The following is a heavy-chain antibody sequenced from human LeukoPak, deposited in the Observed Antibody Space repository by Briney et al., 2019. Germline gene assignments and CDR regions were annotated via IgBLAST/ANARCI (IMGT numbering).Heavy chain of an antibody. CDR1: GFTVSNNC. CDR2: ISGSGGST. D-gene: IGHD5-24*01. Sequence: PGGSLRLSCAVSGFTVSNNCMSWVRQAPGKGLEWVSAISGSGGSTYYADSVKGRFTISRDNSKNTLYLQMNSLRAEDTAVYYCALRWLQFDWGQGTLVTVSS. V-gene: IGHV3-23*01. J-gene: IGHJ4*02. CDR3: ALRWLQFD.